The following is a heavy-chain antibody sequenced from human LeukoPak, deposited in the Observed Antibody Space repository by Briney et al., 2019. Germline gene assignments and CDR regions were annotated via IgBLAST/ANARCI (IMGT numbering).Heavy chain of an antibody. D-gene: IGHD6-19*01. CDR3: ARDRDWGSSGYN. CDR1: GFTFSSYS. Sequence: GGSLRLSCAASGFTFSSYSMNWVRQAPGKGLEWVSYISSSSSTINYADSVKGRFTISRDNAKNSLYLQMNSLRAEDTAVYYCARDRDWGSSGYNWGQGTLVTVSS. CDR2: ISSSSSTI. J-gene: IGHJ4*02. V-gene: IGHV3-48*04.